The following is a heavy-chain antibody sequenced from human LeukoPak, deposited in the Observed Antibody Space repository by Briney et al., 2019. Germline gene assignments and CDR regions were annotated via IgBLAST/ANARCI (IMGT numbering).Heavy chain of an antibody. CDR2: ISSSGGIT. CDR3: ANEEVPNDY. Sequence: GGSLRLSCAASGFSFRSYAMTWVRQAPGKGLEWVSVISSSGGITFYRDSVKGRFTISRDNSKNTVYLQMYSLRVDDTAVYYCANEEVPNDYWGQGTLVTVSS. CDR1: GFSFRSYA. J-gene: IGHJ4*02. V-gene: IGHV3-23*01. D-gene: IGHD4/OR15-4a*01.